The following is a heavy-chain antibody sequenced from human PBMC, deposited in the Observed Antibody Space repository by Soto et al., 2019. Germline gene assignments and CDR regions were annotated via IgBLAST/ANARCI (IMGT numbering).Heavy chain of an antibody. D-gene: IGHD2-15*01. J-gene: IGHJ6*03. CDR1: GYTFTSYG. Sequence: QVQLVQSGAEVKKPGASVKVSCKASGYTFTSYGISWVRQAPGQGLEWMGWISAYNGNTNYAQKLQGRVTMTTDTATTTAYRERRSRRSDDTAVYYCPRVVVVAAGYYYYYYMDVWGKGTTVTVSS. V-gene: IGHV1-18*01. CDR2: ISAYNGNT. CDR3: PRVVVVAAGYYYYYYMDV.